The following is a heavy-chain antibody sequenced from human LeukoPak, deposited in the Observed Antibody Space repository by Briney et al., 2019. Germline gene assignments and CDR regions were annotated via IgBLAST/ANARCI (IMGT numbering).Heavy chain of an antibody. D-gene: IGHD5-12*01. J-gene: IGHJ3*02. V-gene: IGHV3-30*18. Sequence: GGSLRLSCAASGFTFSSYGIHWVRQAPGKGLEWVAVISYDGSNKYYADSVKGRFTISRDNSKNTLYLQMNSLRAEDTAVYYCAKGFSGYDYAFDIWGRGTMVTVSS. CDR1: GFTFSSYG. CDR3: AKGFSGYDYAFDI. CDR2: ISYDGSNK.